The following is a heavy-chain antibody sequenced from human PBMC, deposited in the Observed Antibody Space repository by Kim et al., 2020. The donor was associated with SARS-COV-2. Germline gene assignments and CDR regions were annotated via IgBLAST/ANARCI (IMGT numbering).Heavy chain of an antibody. J-gene: IGHJ4*02. CDR3: AREGYSYGSSFDY. D-gene: IGHD5-18*01. CDR1: GFTVSSNY. Sequence: GGSLRLSCAASGFTVSSNYMSWVRQAPGKGLEWVSVIYSGGSTYYADSVKGRFTISRDNSKNTLYLQMNSLRAEDTAVYYCAREGYSYGSSFDYWGQGTLVTVSS. CDR2: IYSGGST. V-gene: IGHV3-66*01.